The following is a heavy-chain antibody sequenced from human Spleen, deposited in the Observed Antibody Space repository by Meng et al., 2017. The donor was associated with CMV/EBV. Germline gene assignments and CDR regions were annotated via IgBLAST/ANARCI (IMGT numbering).Heavy chain of an antibody. D-gene: IGHD1-26*01. CDR1: GGTFSSYA. CDR3: ARGRRELLDYFDY. Sequence: SVKVSCKASGGTFSSYAISWVRQAPGQGLEWMGGIIPIFGTANYAQKFQGRVTITTDESTSTAYMELSSLRSEDTAVYYCARGRRELLDYFDYWGQGTLVTVSS. J-gene: IGHJ4*02. CDR2: IIPIFGTA. V-gene: IGHV1-69*05.